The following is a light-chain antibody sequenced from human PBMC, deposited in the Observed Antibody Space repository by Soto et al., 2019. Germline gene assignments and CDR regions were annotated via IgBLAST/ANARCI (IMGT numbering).Light chain of an antibody. CDR2: DAS. CDR1: QSINTW. J-gene: IGKJ1*01. Sequence: DIQMPQSPSTLSASVGDRVTITCRASQSINTWLAWYQQKPGKAPNLLIYDASSLESGVPSRFSGSGSGTDFTLTISNLQPDDFATYYCQQYNSYLWTFGQGTKVDIK. V-gene: IGKV1-5*01. CDR3: QQYNSYLWT.